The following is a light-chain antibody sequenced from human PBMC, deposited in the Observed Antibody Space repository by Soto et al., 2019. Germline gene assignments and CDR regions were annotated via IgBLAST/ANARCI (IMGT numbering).Light chain of an antibody. V-gene: IGLV1-51*01. CDR2: TNN. CDR3: ASWDPSLSGVV. CDR1: YSNIGNNF. J-gene: IGLJ2*01. Sequence: QSVLTPPPSVSAAPGQTVTISCSGTYSNIGNNFVSWYQHLPGTAPKLLIYTNNKRPSGIPDRFSGSKSGPSAPLGITGLQTGAEADYYCASWDPSLSGVVFGGGTKLTVL.